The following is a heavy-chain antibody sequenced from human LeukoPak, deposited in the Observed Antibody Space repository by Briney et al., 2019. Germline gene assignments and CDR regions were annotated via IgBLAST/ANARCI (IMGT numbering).Heavy chain of an antibody. Sequence: GGSLRLSCAASGFTFSSYWMEWVRQAPGKGLVWVSRINSDGSSTSYADSVKGRFTISRDNAKNTLYLQMNSLRAEDTAVYYCARVLTYYYDSSAASRGEFDYWGQGTLVTVSS. CDR3: ARVLTYYYDSSAASRGEFDY. D-gene: IGHD3-22*01. V-gene: IGHV3-74*01. CDR1: GFTFSSYW. J-gene: IGHJ4*02. CDR2: INSDGSST.